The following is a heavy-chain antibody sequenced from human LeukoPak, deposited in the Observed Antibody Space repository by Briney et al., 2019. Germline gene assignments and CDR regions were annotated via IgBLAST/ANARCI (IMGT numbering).Heavy chain of an antibody. D-gene: IGHD2-2*01. CDR2: ISAYNGNT. Sequence: ASVKVSCKASGYTFTSYGISWVRQAPGQGLEWMGWISAYNGNTNYAQKLQGRVTMTTDTSTSTAYMELRSLRSDDTAVYYCARDLFYGYCSSTSCYPFDYWGQGTLVTVSS. CDR3: ARDLFYGYCSSTSCYPFDY. V-gene: IGHV1-18*01. CDR1: GYTFTSYG. J-gene: IGHJ4*02.